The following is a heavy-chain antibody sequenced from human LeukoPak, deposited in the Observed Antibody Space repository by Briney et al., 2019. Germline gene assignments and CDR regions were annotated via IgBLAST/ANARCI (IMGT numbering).Heavy chain of an antibody. V-gene: IGHV1-8*01. CDR3: ARGVYDSSGYYHPYYYYYGMDV. CDR1: GYTFTSYD. CDR2: MNPNSGNT. Sequence: ASVKVSCKASGYTFTSYDINWVRQATGQGLEWMGWMNPNSGNTGYAQKFQGGVTMTRNTSISTAYMELSSLRSEDTAVYYCARGVYDSSGYYHPYYYYYGMDVWGQGTTVTVSS. J-gene: IGHJ6*02. D-gene: IGHD3-22*01.